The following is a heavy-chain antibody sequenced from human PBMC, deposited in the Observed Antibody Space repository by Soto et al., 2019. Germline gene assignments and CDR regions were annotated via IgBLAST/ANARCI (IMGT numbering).Heavy chain of an antibody. CDR3: ARQGPPSLWFGELWGYYYYGMDV. J-gene: IGHJ6*02. CDR2: IYYSGST. Sequence: PSETLSLTCSVSGGSISTSSYYWSWIRQPPGKGLEWIGYIYYSGSTNYNPSLKSRVTISVDTSKNQFSLKLSSVTAADTAVYYCARQGPPSLWFGELWGYYYYGMDVWGQGTTVTVSS. V-gene: IGHV4-61*01. D-gene: IGHD3-10*01. CDR1: GGSISTSSYY.